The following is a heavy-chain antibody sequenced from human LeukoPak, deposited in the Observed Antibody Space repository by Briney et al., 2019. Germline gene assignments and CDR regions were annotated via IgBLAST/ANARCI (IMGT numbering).Heavy chain of an antibody. CDR3: ARESYYDSSGYLDY. Sequence: ASVKVSCKASHYTFTTYGLSWVRQAPGRGLEWMGWISAYNGKTNFAQKFQGRVTMTTDTPTSTAYMELRSLRSDDTAVYYCARESYYDSSGYLDYWGQGTLVTVSS. V-gene: IGHV1-18*04. J-gene: IGHJ4*02. CDR1: HYTFTTYG. D-gene: IGHD3-22*01. CDR2: ISAYNGKT.